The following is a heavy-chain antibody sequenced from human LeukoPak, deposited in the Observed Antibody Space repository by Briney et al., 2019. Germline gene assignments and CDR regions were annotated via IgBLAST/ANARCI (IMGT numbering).Heavy chain of an antibody. J-gene: IGHJ4*02. D-gene: IGHD3-10*01. CDR2: IIPIFGTA. V-gene: IGHV1-69*13. Sequence: SVKVSCKASGGTFSSYAISWVRQAPGQGLEWMGGIIPIFGTANYAQKFQGRVTITADESTSTAYMELSSLRSEDTAVYYCWSSGTYYFDYWGQGTLVTVSS. CDR3: WSSGTYYFDY. CDR1: GGTFSSYA.